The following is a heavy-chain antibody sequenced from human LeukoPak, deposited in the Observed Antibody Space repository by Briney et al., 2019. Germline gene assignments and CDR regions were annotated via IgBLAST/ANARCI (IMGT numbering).Heavy chain of an antibody. Sequence: PSETLSLTCTVSGGSLSSSSYYWGWVRPPPGKGLEWIGNIYHSGSTYYNPSLKSRLTISLDTSQRQFSLRLRSVTAADTALYYCTRGSYDVLIGYSTLGEYWGQGTLVTVSS. V-gene: IGHV4-39*01. CDR3: TRGSYDVLIGYSTLGEY. D-gene: IGHD3-9*01. CDR2: IYHSGST. CDR1: GGSLSSSSYY. J-gene: IGHJ4*02.